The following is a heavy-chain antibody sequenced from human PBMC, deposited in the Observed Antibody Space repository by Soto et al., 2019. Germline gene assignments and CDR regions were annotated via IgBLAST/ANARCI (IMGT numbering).Heavy chain of an antibody. D-gene: IGHD5-12*01. Sequence: SSVTMSLTCTVSGGSIIGHYWSWIRKPTGKGLEWIGNIYHSGSTYYSPSLESRVTISIDTSKNQFSLRLNSVTATDTAVYYCSVANSNWFDPWGQGTLVT. CDR2: IYHSGST. V-gene: IGHV4-59*05. CDR1: GGSIIGHY. CDR3: SVANSNWFDP. J-gene: IGHJ5*02.